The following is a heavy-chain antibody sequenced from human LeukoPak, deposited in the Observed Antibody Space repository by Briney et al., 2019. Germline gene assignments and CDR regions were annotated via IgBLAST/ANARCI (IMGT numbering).Heavy chain of an antibody. CDR3: AKARGYTYGYDY. CDR2: ISGSGGST. V-gene: IGHV3-23*01. Sequence: GGSLRLSCAASGFTFSTYAMSWVRQAPGKGLEWVSAISGSGGSTYYAGSVKGRFTISRDNSKNTLSLQMNSLRAEDTAVYYCAKARGYTYGYDYWGQGTLVTVSS. CDR1: GFTFSTYA. J-gene: IGHJ4*02. D-gene: IGHD5-18*01.